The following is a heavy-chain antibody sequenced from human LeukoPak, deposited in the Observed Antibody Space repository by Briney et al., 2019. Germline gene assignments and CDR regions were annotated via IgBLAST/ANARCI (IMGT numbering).Heavy chain of an antibody. CDR2: MYYSGST. Sequence: PSETLSLTCTVSGGSISSSSYYWGWIRQPPGKGLEWIGSMYYSGSTTYNPSLKSRVTISVDTSKNQFSLKLSSVTAADTAVYYCAREGRVRQFWSGYYQYYYYYYMDVWGKGTTVTVSS. CDR1: GGSISSSSYY. CDR3: AREGRVRQFWSGYYQYYYYYYMDV. V-gene: IGHV4-39*07. J-gene: IGHJ6*03. D-gene: IGHD3-3*01.